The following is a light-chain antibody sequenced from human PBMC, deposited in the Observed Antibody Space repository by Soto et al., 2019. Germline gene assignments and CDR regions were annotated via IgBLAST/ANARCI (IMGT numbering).Light chain of an antibody. J-gene: IGKJ1*01. CDR1: QTTSHS. V-gene: IGKV1-39*01. CDR3: QQSYSTRWT. Sequence: DIQMTQSPSSLSASVGDRVTITCRASQTTSHSLNWYQEKPGKAPKLLIYPASSLQSGVPSRFSGSGSGTDFTLTISSLQPEDFATYYCQQSYSTRWTFGQGTKVEIK. CDR2: PAS.